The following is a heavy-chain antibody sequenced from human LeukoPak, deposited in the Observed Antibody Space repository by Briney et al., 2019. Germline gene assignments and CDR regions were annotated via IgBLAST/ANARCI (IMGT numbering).Heavy chain of an antibody. CDR3: ARGIAVVVLDGSTPFDAFDI. CDR1: GGSFSGYY. CDR2: INHSGST. Sequence: SETLSLTCAVYGGSFSGYYGSWIRQPPGKGLEGIGEINHSGSTNYNPSLKSRVTISVDTSKHQFSLKLSSVTAADTAVYYCARGIAVVVLDGSTPFDAFDIWGQGKMVTVSS. D-gene: IGHD6-19*01. V-gene: IGHV4-34*01. J-gene: IGHJ3*02.